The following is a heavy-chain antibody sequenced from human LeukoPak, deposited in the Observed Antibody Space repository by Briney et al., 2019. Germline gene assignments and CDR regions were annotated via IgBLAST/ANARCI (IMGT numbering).Heavy chain of an antibody. CDR2: INPNSGVT. CDR1: GYTFIDYF. D-gene: IGHD1-14*01. V-gene: IGHV1-2*02. CDR3: ARAVSGTLGGAFDI. Sequence: ASVKVSCKASGYTFIDYFIHWMRPTPGQGLEWLGWINPNSGVTRYAQKFQGRVTLTRDTAAYMELSSLKYDDTAVYYCARAVSGTLGGAFDIWGQGTAVTVSS. J-gene: IGHJ3*02.